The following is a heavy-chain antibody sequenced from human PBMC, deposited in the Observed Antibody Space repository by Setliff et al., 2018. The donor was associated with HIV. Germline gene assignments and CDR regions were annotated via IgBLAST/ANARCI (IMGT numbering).Heavy chain of an antibody. CDR1: GYSVNSGYY. Sequence: PSETLSLTCAVSGYSVNSGYYWGWIRQPPGKGLQWIASIYHGGSTYYNPSLRSRVTISVDTSKNLFPLKLDFVTAADTAVYYCARRADYDGSGSPFDYWGQGTLVTVSS. CDR2: IYHGGST. V-gene: IGHV4-38-2*01. J-gene: IGHJ4*02. D-gene: IGHD3-10*01. CDR3: ARRADYDGSGSPFDY.